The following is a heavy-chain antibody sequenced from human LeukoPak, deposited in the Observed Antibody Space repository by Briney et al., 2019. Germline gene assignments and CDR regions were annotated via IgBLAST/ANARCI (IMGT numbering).Heavy chain of an antibody. CDR3: SRGDYYYDSYYFQH. V-gene: IGHV4-34*01. Sequence: SETLSLTCAVYGGSFSGYYWSWIRQPPGKGLEWIGEINHSGSTNYNPSLKSRVTISVDTSKNQFSLKLSSVTAADTAVYYCSRGDYYYDSYYFQHWGQGPLVTVSS. CDR1: GGSFSGYY. J-gene: IGHJ1*01. CDR2: INHSGST. D-gene: IGHD3-22*01.